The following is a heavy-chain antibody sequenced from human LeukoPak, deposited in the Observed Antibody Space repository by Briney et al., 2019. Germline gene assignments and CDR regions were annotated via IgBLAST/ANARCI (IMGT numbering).Heavy chain of an antibody. J-gene: IGHJ4*02. CDR3: ASLSRGAAAGKY. CDR1: GFTVSSNY. Sequence: GGSLRLSCAASGFTVSSNYMSWVRQAPGKGLEWVSVIYSGGSTYYADSVKGRFTISRDNSKNTLYLQMNSLRAEDTAVYYCASLSRGAAAGKYWGQGTLVTVSS. V-gene: IGHV3-53*01. CDR2: IYSGGST. D-gene: IGHD6-13*01.